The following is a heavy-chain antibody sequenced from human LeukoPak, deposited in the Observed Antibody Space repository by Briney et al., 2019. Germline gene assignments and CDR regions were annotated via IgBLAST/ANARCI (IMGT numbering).Heavy chain of an antibody. CDR3: AREGLWFGAWFDP. CDR1: GGSISSSSYY. J-gene: IGHJ5*02. Sequence: SETLSLTCTVSGGSISSSSYYWGWIRQPPGKGLEWIGSIYYSGSTYYNPSLKSRVTISVDTSRNQFSLRLTSVTAADTGIYYCAREGLWFGAWFDPWGQGTLVTVSA. CDR2: IYYSGST. D-gene: IGHD3-10*01. V-gene: IGHV4-39*02.